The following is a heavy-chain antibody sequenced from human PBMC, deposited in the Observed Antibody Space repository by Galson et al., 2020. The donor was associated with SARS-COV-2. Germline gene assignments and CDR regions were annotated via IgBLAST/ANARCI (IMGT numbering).Heavy chain of an antibody. CDR2: IHYSGGRT. J-gene: IGHJ3*02. D-gene: IGHD3-3*01. V-gene: IGHV4-39*07. CDR3: ARDSPYGMSGYRPDDI. Sequence: SETLSLTCTVSGGSISSSDRYWGWIRQPPGQGLEWIASIHYSGGRTYYNLSLKSRVTIFVHTYTNQFSRGLKSVTAADTAVYYCARDSPYGMSGYRPDDIWGRGTMVTVSS. CDR1: GGSISSSDRY.